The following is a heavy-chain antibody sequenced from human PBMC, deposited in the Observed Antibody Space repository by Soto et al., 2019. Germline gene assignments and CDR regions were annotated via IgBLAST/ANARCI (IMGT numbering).Heavy chain of an antibody. CDR3: ARGLGYCSSNSCYIWFEC. Sequence: GGSLRLSCAASGFTFSSYSMTWVRQAPGKGLEWVAAISGSGGSTYDADSVKGRFTISRDNSKNTLFLQMNSPRAEDTAVHYCARGLGYCSSNSCYIWFECWGQGTRVTVSS. J-gene: IGHJ4*02. V-gene: IGHV3-23*01. CDR1: GFTFSSYS. D-gene: IGHD2-2*02. CDR2: ISGSGGST.